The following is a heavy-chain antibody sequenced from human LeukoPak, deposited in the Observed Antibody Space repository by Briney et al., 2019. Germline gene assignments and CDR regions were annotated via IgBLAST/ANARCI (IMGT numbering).Heavy chain of an antibody. CDR3: ARVRITMIVVDPQFDY. Sequence: ASVKVSCKASGYTFTSYDINWVRQATGQGLEWMGWMNPNSGNTGYAQKFQGRVTMTRNTSISTAYMELSSLRSEDTAVYYCARVRITMIVVDPQFDYWGQGTLVTVSS. CDR2: MNPNSGNT. V-gene: IGHV1-8*01. D-gene: IGHD3-22*01. CDR1: GYTFTSYD. J-gene: IGHJ4*02.